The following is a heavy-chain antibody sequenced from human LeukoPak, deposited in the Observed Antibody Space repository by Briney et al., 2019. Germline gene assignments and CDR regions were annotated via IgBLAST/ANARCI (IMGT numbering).Heavy chain of an antibody. CDR2: IYYTGTT. CDR3: ARGGWRLDY. V-gene: IGHV4-59*01. J-gene: IGHJ4*02. D-gene: IGHD2-15*01. CDR1: GGSISSYY. Sequence: SETLSLTCTVSGGSISSYYWSWIRQPPGKGLEWIGYIYYTGTTNYNPSLKSRVTISVDTSKNQFSLKLSSVTAADTAVYYCARGGWRLDYWGQGALVTVSS.